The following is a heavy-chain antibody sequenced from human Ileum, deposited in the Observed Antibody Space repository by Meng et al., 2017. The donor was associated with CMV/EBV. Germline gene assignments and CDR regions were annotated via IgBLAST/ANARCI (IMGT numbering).Heavy chain of an antibody. CDR3: AHKVSDYSGSFFDP. Sequence: FSGLSLDTSGLCVGWIRQPPGKALEWLAVIYQNDDKRYSPSLKSRLTITEDTSKNQVVLTMTNMDPVDTATYYCAHKVSDYSGSFFDPWGQGTLVTVSS. J-gene: IGHJ5*02. D-gene: IGHD5-12*01. V-gene: IGHV2-5*01. CDR1: GLSLDTSGLC. CDR2: IYQNDDK.